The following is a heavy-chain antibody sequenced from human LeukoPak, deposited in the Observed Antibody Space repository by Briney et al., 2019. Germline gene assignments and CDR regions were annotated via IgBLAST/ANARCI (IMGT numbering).Heavy chain of an antibody. CDR3: ARGGEQLVRNFDY. Sequence: SETLSLTCTVSGGSISSYYWSWIRQPPGKGLEWIGYIYSSGSTNYYPSLKSRVTISVDTSKNQFSLKLSSVTAADTAVYYCARGGEQLVRNFDYWGQGTLVTVSS. D-gene: IGHD6-6*01. CDR2: IYSSGST. J-gene: IGHJ4*02. CDR1: GGSISSYY. V-gene: IGHV4-59*01.